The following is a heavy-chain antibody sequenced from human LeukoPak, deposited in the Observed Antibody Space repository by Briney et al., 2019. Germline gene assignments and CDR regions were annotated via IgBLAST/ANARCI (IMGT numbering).Heavy chain of an antibody. CDR2: IYYIGST. V-gene: IGHV4-39*07. J-gene: IGHJ5*02. Sequence: PSETLSLTSTVSDGSISSSHSYWGWIRQPPGKGLEWIGSIYYIGSTYYNPSLKSRVTISIDTSTSKNQFSLRLSSVTAADTAVYYCARLTYSNNWYFRRGLDNWFDPWGQGTLVTVSS. CDR1: DGSISSSHSY. D-gene: IGHD6-13*01. CDR3: ARLTYSNNWYFRRGLDNWFDP.